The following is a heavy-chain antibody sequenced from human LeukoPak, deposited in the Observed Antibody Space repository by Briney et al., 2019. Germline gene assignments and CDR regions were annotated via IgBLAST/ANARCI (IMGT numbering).Heavy chain of an antibody. Sequence: GGSLRLSCTASGFTFGDYAMSWVRRAPGKGLEWVSAISGSGGVTDYADSVKGRFTISRDNSKNTLYLQMNSLRAEDTAVYYCAKCGSTCYANAFYIWGQGTLVTVSS. CDR3: AKCGSTCYANAFYI. V-gene: IGHV3-23*01. J-gene: IGHJ3*02. D-gene: IGHD2-15*01. CDR2: ISGSGGVT. CDR1: GFTFGDYA.